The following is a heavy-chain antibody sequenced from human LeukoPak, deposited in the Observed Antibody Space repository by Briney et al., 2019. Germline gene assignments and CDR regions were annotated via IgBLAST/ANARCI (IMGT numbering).Heavy chain of an antibody. Sequence: ASVTVSCKASGYTFTSYDINWVRQATGQGLEWMGWMNPNSGNTGYAQKFQGRVTMTRNTSISTAYMELSSLRSEDTAVYYCARLTYYYDSSGYYLGPGAFDIWGQGTMVTVSS. CDR1: GYTFTSYD. D-gene: IGHD3-22*01. V-gene: IGHV1-8*01. CDR2: MNPNSGNT. CDR3: ARLTYYYDSSGYYLGPGAFDI. J-gene: IGHJ3*02.